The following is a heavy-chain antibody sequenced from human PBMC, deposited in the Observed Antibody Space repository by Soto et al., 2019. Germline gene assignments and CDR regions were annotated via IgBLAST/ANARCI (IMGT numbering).Heavy chain of an antibody. Sequence: ERLSRPCAVSGGSMNDYYWNWIRQTAGRGLEWIGLIFTNGNTNYNPSLRGRLTMSVDTSTNQVSLRLTSVTAADTAVYYCASGPLVSRYYGLNVWGQGTTVTVS. CDR2: IFTNGNT. D-gene: IGHD1-20*01. CDR3: ASGPLVSRYYGLNV. J-gene: IGHJ6*02. CDR1: GGSMNDYY. V-gene: IGHV4-4*07.